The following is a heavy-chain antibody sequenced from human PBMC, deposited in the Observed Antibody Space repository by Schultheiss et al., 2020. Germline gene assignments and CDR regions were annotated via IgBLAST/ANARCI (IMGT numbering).Heavy chain of an antibody. J-gene: IGHJ4*02. CDR1: GGSISSGGYY. D-gene: IGHD6-19*01. CDR3: ARFSRYSSGWYGLYGY. V-gene: IGHV4-31*03. Sequence: SETLSLTCTVSGGSISSGGYYWSWIRQHPGKGLEWIGYIYYSGSTYYNPSFKSRVTISVDTSKNQFSLKLSSVTAADTAVYYCARFSRYSSGWYGLYGYWGQGTLVTVSS. CDR2: IYYSGST.